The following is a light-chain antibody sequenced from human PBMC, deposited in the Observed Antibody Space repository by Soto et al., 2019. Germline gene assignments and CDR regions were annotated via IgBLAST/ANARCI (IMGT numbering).Light chain of an antibody. J-gene: IGKJ4*01. CDR1: QSVSSSY. Sequence: EIVLTQSPGTLSLSPGERATLSCMASQSVSSSYLAWYQQKPGQAPRRRIYGASSSAKDIPDRLSGSGSGTDFALYISRQDPEDFAVYYCQQYGSSRRTFGGGTKVDIK. CDR2: GAS. V-gene: IGKV3-20*01. CDR3: QQYGSSRRT.